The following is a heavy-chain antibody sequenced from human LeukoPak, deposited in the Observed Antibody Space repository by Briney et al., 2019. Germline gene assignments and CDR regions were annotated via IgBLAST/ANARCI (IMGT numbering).Heavy chain of an antibody. CDR1: GGSISSYY. CDR2: IYYSGST. Sequence: TSETLSLTCTVSGGSISSYYWSWIRQPPGKGLEWIGYIYYSGSTNYNPSLKSRVTISVDTSKNQFSLKLSSVTAADTAVYYCARHRGYCSSTSCARDNWFDPWGQGTLVTVSS. CDR3: ARHRGYCSSTSCARDNWFDP. J-gene: IGHJ5*02. V-gene: IGHV4-59*08. D-gene: IGHD2-2*01.